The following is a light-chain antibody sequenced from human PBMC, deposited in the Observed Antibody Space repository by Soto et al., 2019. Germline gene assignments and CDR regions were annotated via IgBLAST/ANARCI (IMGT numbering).Light chain of an antibody. CDR3: QQFDSLPLT. J-gene: IGKJ4*01. V-gene: IGKV1-33*01. CDR1: QGISDY. Sequence: DIQLTQSPSFLSASVGDRVTITCRASQGISDYLAWYQQEPGKAPKVLIYDVSILETGVPSRFSGSGSGTHFTFSISSLQPEDIATYYCQQFDSLPLTFGGGTKVDI. CDR2: DVS.